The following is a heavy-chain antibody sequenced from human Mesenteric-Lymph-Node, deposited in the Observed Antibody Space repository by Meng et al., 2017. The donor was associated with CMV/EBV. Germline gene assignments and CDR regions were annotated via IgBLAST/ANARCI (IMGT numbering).Heavy chain of an antibody. CDR2: IYYTGST. CDR1: GGSISSSSYY. V-gene: IGHV4-39*07. CDR3: ARDATTRFDY. J-gene: IGHJ4*02. Sequence: GSLRLSCTVSGGSISSSSYYWGWIRQPPGRGLEWIGSIYYTGSTSYNPSLQSRITISVDTSKNQFSLKLTSVTAADTAVYYCARDATTRFDYWGQGTLVTVSS. D-gene: IGHD4-11*01.